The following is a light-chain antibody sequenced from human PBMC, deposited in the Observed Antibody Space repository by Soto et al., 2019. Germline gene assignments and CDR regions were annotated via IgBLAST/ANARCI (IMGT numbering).Light chain of an antibody. Sequence: ESVLTQSPGTLSLSPGERATLSCRASHSVTSSHLAWYQQKPGQAPRLLIYDASSRATDIPDRFSGSGSGTDFTLTISRLEPEDFAVYYCQQYGTSPPNTFGQGTKLETK. CDR1: HSVTSSH. J-gene: IGKJ2*01. CDR3: QQYGTSPPNT. V-gene: IGKV3-20*01. CDR2: DAS.